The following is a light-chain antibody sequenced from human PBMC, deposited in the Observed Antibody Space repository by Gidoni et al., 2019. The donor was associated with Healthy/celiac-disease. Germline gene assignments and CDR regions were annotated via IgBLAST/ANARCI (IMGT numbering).Light chain of an antibody. Sequence: EIVMTQSPATLSVSPGERATLSCRASQSVSSNLAWYQQKPVQAPRLLIYGASTRATGIPARFSGSGSGTEFTLTISSLQSEDFAVYYCQQYNNWTFGQGTKVEIK. CDR3: QQYNNWT. CDR2: GAS. V-gene: IGKV3-15*01. CDR1: QSVSSN. J-gene: IGKJ1*01.